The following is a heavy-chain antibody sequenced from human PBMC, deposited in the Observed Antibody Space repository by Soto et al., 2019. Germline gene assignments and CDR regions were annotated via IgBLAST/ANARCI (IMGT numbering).Heavy chain of an antibody. CDR1: GGTFSSFG. D-gene: IGHD5-12*01. J-gene: IGHJ4*02. CDR3: ARDRSMDGYNSRAVDY. Sequence: QVQLVQSGAEVKKPGSSVKVSCKASGGTFSSFGFNWVRQAPGQGLEWMGGIIPLFGTANYAEKFQGRVTIYADEGTSTASMELIGLRSEDTAIYYCARDRSMDGYNSRAVDYWGQGTLVTVS. V-gene: IGHV1-69*01. CDR2: IIPLFGTA.